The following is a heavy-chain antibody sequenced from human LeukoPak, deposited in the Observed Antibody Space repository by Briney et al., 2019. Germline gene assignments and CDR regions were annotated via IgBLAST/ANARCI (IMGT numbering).Heavy chain of an antibody. V-gene: IGHV3-66*01. CDR1: GFTVSSNY. CDR2: IYSGGST. J-gene: IGHJ4*02. Sequence: PGGSLRLSCAASGFTVSSNYMSWVRQAPGKGLEWVSVIYSGGSTYYADSVKGRFTISRDNSKNTLYLQMNSLRAEDTAVYYCRAEGPERFDTAMVNFDYWGQGTLVTVSS. CDR3: RAEGPERFDTAMVNFDY. D-gene: IGHD5-18*01.